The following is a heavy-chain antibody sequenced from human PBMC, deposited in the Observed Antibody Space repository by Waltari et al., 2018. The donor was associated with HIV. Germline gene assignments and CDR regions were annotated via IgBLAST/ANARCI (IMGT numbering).Heavy chain of an antibody. CDR2: IYHSGDS. V-gene: IGHV4-30-4*01. Sequence: QVRLQESGPGLVKPSQTLSLTCTVSGGSISSGTYFWSWIRQPPGKGLEWIGYIYHSGDSYCTPSLKRRVTISMDTSKKQFALRLSSVTAADTAVYYCARGGDFWSGFPVWGQGTTVTISS. J-gene: IGHJ6*02. D-gene: IGHD3-3*01. CDR3: ARGGDFWSGFPV. CDR1: GGSISSGTYF.